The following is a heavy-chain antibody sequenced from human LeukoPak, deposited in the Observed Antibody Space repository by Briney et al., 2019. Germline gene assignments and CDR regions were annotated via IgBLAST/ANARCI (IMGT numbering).Heavy chain of an antibody. D-gene: IGHD1-26*01. CDR3: ARGYSGSYRIDY. CDR2: INSDGSST. Sequence: GGSLRLSCVDSGTTFSSDWMHWVRQAPGKGLVWVSRINSDGSSTSYADSVKGRFTISRDNAKNTLFLQMNSLGAEDTAVYYCARGYSGSYRIDYWGRGTLVTVSS. CDR1: GTTFSSDW. V-gene: IGHV3-74*01. J-gene: IGHJ4*02.